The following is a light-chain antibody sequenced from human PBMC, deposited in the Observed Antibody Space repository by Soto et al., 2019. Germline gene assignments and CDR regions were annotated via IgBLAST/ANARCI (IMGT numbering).Light chain of an antibody. J-gene: IGKJ1*01. CDR3: KQSYSTLWT. V-gene: IGKV3-11*01. CDR2: DAY. CDR1: QSVSSY. Sequence: EIVLTQSPATLSLSPGERATLSCRASQSVSSYLAWYQQKPGQAHRLLIYDAYNRATGIQARFSGSGSGTDFTLTIRSLQPEDFATYYCKQSYSTLWTFGQGTKVDIK.